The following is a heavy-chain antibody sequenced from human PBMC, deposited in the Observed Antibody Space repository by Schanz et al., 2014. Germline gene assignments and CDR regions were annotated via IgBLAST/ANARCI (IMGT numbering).Heavy chain of an antibody. J-gene: IGHJ6*02. D-gene: IGHD2-15*01. CDR2: IGYLGDT. V-gene: IGHV3-13*01. Sequence: DVQLLESGGGLVQPGGSLRLSCAASGFTLSNSDMHWVRQGTGKGLEWVSTIGYLGDTYYPDSVKGRFTISRDNSENTLYLQMNSLSADDTAVFYCAKGMGYCSCGTCYDYYYYGLDVWGQGTTVTVS. CDR1: GFTLSNSD. CDR3: AKGMGYCSCGTCYDYYYYGLDV.